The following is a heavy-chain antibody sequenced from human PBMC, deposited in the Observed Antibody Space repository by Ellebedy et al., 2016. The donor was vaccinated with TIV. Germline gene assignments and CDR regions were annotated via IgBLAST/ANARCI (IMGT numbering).Heavy chain of an antibody. Sequence: SETLSLTCAVYGGSFSGYYWSWIRQPPGKGLEWIGYIYYSGSTNYNPSLKSRVTISVDTSKNQFSLKLSSVTAADTAVYYCARRGDQQLVRGAFDIWGQGTMATVSS. D-gene: IGHD6-13*01. V-gene: IGHV4-59*08. CDR3: ARRGDQQLVRGAFDI. CDR1: GGSFSGYY. CDR2: IYYSGST. J-gene: IGHJ3*02.